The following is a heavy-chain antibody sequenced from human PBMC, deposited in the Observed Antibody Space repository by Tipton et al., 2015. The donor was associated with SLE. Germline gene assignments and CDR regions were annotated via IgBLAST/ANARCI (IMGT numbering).Heavy chain of an antibody. Sequence: SLRLSCVAYGFTFSSYAMSWVRQAPGKGLEWVSTISDSGYTTYYADSVKGRFTISRDISKNTLYLQMNSLRAEDTAIYYCAKMEGDEVLRVGAFDIWGPRTKVTVS. CDR1: GFTFSSYA. CDR3: AKMEGDEVLRVGAFDI. J-gene: IGHJ3*02. D-gene: IGHD1-26*01. CDR2: ISDSGYTT. V-gene: IGHV3-23*01.